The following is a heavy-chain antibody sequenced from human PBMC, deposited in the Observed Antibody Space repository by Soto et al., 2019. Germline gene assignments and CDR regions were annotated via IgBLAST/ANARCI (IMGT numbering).Heavy chain of an antibody. J-gene: IGHJ6*04. Sequence: ETLSLTCTVSGGSISSYYWSWIRQPPGKGLEWIGYIYYSGSTNYNPSLKSRVTISVDTSKNQFSLKLSSVTAADTAVYYCARALVGATKMDVWGKGTKVTVSS. V-gene: IGHV4-59*01. CDR2: IYYSGST. CDR1: GGSISSYY. CDR3: ARALVGATKMDV. D-gene: IGHD1-26*01.